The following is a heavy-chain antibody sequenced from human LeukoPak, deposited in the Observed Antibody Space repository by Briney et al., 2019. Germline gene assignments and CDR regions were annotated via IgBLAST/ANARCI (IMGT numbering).Heavy chain of an antibody. Sequence: ASVKVSCKAPGYTFTDYYMHWVRQVPGQGLEWMGWINSNTGGTTYAQMFQGSVSMTTDTSISTAYMDLSTLRSDDTAIYYCARPTGYKWIYDAFDIWGQGTMVTVSS. CDR3: ARPTGYKWIYDAFDI. D-gene: IGHD1-7*01. CDR2: INSNTGGT. J-gene: IGHJ3*02. CDR1: GYTFTDYY. V-gene: IGHV1-2*02.